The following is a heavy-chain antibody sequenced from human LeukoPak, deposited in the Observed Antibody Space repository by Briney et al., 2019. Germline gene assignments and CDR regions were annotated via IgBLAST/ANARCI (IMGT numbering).Heavy chain of an antibody. CDR1: GFTFSSYA. CDR2: ISGSGDSS. J-gene: IGHJ4*02. CDR3: AKVPGTRVGATDTVFGYFDY. Sequence: GGSLRLSCTASGFTFSSYAMSWVRQAPGKGLEWVSGISGSGDSSYYADSVKGRFTISRDNSKNTLYLQMNSLRAEDTAVYYCAKVPGTRVGATDTVFGYFDYWGQGTLVTVSS. V-gene: IGHV3-23*01. D-gene: IGHD1-26*01.